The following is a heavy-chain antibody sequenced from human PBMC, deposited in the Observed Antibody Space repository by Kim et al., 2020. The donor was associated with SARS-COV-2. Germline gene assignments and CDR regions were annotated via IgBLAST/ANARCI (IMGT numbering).Heavy chain of an antibody. CDR2: IYPGDSDT. J-gene: IGHJ3*02. Sequence: GESLKISCKGSGYSFTSYWIGWVRQMPGKGLEWMGIIYPGDSDTRYRPSFQGQVTISADKSISTAYLQWSSLKASDTAMYYCARPVFGVVIPAYRYPDAFDIWGQGTMVTVSS. CDR1: GYSFTSYW. D-gene: IGHD3-3*01. CDR3: ARPVFGVVIPAYRYPDAFDI. V-gene: IGHV5-51*01.